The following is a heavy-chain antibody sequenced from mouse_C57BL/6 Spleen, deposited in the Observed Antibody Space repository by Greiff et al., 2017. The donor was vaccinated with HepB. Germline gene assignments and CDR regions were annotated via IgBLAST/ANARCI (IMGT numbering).Heavy chain of an antibody. Sequence: EVQRVESGGGLVKPGGSLKLSCAASGFTFSSYAMSWVRQTPEKRLEWVATISDGGSYTYYPDNVKGRFTISRDNAKNNLYLQMSHLKSEDTAMYYCARGNGNYGFAYWGQGTLVTVSA. D-gene: IGHD2-1*01. CDR3: ARGNGNYGFAY. CDR2: ISDGGSYT. CDR1: GFTFSSYA. V-gene: IGHV5-4*01. J-gene: IGHJ3*01.